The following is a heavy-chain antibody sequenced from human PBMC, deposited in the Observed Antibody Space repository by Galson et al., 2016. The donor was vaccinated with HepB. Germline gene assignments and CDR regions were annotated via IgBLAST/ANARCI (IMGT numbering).Heavy chain of an antibody. V-gene: IGHV3-33*01. CDR2: IGRGGDIK. Sequence: SLRLSCAASGFTFSRYGMHWVRQAPGQGLEWVALIGRGGDIKFHADSVKGRFTISRDNSKNTLYLQMNSLRGEDTAVYYCARDDDYGGNNLDYWGQGTLVTVSS. D-gene: IGHD4-23*01. CDR1: GFTFSRYG. J-gene: IGHJ4*02. CDR3: ARDDDYGGNNLDY.